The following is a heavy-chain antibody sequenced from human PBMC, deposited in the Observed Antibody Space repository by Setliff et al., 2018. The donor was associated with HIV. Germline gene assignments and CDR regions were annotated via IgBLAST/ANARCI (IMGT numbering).Heavy chain of an antibody. V-gene: IGHV1-3*01. CDR3: ARGRHSTTAGATKVGY. J-gene: IGHJ4*02. D-gene: IGHD1-26*01. CDR1: GYTFTNYA. Sequence: ASVKVSCKASGYTFTNYAIHWVRQAPGQRLEWMGWINAGNGNTKYSEKFQGRVTITRDTSASTAYMELNSLRSEDTAVYYCARGRHSTTAGATKVGYWGRGTLVTVSS. CDR2: INAGNGNT.